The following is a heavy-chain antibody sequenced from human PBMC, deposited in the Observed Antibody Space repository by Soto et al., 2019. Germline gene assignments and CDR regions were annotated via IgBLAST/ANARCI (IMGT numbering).Heavy chain of an antibody. CDR2: IRSKAYGGTT. CDR3: TREDSSYYYGMDV. V-gene: IGHV3-49*04. D-gene: IGHD5-18*01. CDR1: GFTFGDYA. Sequence: PGGSLRLSCTASGFTFGDYAMSWVRQAPGKGLEWVGFIRSKAYGGTTEYAASVKGRFTISRDDSKSIAYLQMNSLKTEDTAVYYCTREDSSYYYGMDVWGQGTTVTVSS. J-gene: IGHJ6*02.